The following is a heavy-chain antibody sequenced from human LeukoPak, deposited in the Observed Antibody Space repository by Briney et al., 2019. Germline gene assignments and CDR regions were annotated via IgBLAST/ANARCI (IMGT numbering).Heavy chain of an antibody. Sequence: PGGSLRLSCAASGFTFSSYWMSWVRRAPGKGLEWVANIRQDGSEKYYVDSVKGRFTISRDNAKNSLYLQVNSLRAEDTAVYYCARDPGEPGYTYGYNDYWGQGTLVTVSS. V-gene: IGHV3-7*01. J-gene: IGHJ4*02. CDR1: GFTFSSYW. CDR2: IRQDGSEK. D-gene: IGHD5-18*01. CDR3: ARDPGEPGYTYGYNDY.